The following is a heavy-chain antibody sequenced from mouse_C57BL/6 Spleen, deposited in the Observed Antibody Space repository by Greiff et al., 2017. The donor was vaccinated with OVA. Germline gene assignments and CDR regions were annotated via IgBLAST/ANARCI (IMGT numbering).Heavy chain of an antibody. CDR3: ATDYYGSSLYAMDD. Sequence: QVQLQQPGAELVKPGASVKLSCKASGYTFTSYWMHWVKQRPGQGLEWIGMLHPNSGSTKYNEKFKSKATLTVDQSSSTAYMQHSSLTSDDSAVYYCATDYYGSSLYAMDDWGQGTSVTVSS. D-gene: IGHD1-1*01. V-gene: IGHV1-64*01. J-gene: IGHJ4*01. CDR1: GYTFTSYW. CDR2: LHPNSGST.